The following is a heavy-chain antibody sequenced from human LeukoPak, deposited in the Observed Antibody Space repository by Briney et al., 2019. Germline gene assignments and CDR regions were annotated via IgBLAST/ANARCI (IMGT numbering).Heavy chain of an antibody. CDR2: INSDGSST. Sequence: PGGSLRLSCAASGFTFSSYWMHWVRQAPGKGLVWVSRINSDGSSTSYADSVKGRFTISRDNSKNTVYLQMNSLRVEDTALYYCARRITATTPFDYWGQGTLVIVSS. CDR1: GFTFSSYW. J-gene: IGHJ4*02. D-gene: IGHD3-16*01. CDR3: ARRITATTPFDY. V-gene: IGHV3-74*01.